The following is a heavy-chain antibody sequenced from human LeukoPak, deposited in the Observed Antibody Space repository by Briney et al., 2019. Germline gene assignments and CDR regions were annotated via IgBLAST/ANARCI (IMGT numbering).Heavy chain of an antibody. Sequence: PSETLSLTCTVSGGSISSYYWSWIRQPPGKGLEWIGYIYYSGSTNYNPSLKSRVTISVDTSKNQFSLKLSSVTAAATAVYYCAGPPDYGDYVDYWGKGTLVTASS. CDR2: IYYSGST. D-gene: IGHD4-17*01. J-gene: IGHJ4*02. CDR3: AGPPDYGDYVDY. V-gene: IGHV4-59*01. CDR1: GGSISSYY.